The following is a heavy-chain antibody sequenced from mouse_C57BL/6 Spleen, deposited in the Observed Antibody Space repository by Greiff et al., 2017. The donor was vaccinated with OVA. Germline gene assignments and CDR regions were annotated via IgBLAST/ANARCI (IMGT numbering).Heavy chain of an antibody. Sequence: VQLQQSGAELVKPGDSVKLSCKASGYAFSSYWMNWVQQRPGKGLEWIGQIYPGDGGTNYNGKFKGKATLTADKSSRTLYMQLSSLTSEDSAVYCCARGCDWDGAYRGQGTTLTVSS. V-gene: IGHV1-80*01. J-gene: IGHJ2*01. CDR1: GYAFSSYW. CDR3: ARGCDWDGAY. D-gene: IGHD4-1*01. CDR2: IYPGDGGT.